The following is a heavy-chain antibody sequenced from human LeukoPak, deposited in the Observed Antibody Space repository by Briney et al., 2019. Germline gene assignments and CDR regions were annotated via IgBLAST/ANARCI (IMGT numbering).Heavy chain of an antibody. CDR2: INPNSGGT. D-gene: IGHD6-19*01. V-gene: IGHV1-2*02. CDR1: GYTFTGYY. CDR3: ARAPIAVHNWFDP. J-gene: IGHJ5*02. Sequence: ASVKVSCKASGYTFTGYYMHWVRQAPGQGLEWMGWINPNSGGTNYAQKFQGRVTMTRDTSISTAYTELSRLRSDDTAVYYCARAPIAVHNWFDPWGQGTLVTVSS.